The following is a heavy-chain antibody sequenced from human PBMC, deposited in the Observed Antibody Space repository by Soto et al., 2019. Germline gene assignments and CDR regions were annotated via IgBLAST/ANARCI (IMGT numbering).Heavy chain of an antibody. CDR3: AKAWRPYYDLWSENRFDP. CDR2: ISGSGGAT. D-gene: IGHD3-3*01. Sequence: EVQLLESGGDLVQPGGSLRLSCAASGFTFSSYAMTWVRQAPGKGLEWVSSISGSGGATYYADSVKGRFTISRDDSKSTLYLQMNSLRAEDTALYYCAKAWRPYYDLWSENRFDPWGQGTLVTVSS. J-gene: IGHJ5*02. CDR1: GFTFSSYA. V-gene: IGHV3-23*01.